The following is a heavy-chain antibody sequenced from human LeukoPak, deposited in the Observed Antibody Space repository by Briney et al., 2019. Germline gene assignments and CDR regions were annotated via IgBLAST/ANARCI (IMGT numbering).Heavy chain of an antibody. CDR1: GYTFTSYG. CDR3: ARDPAWTYYFHYYMDV. D-gene: IGHD3/OR15-3a*01. V-gene: IGHV1-18*01. J-gene: IGHJ6*03. CDR2: ISAYNGNT. Sequence: ASVKVSCKASGYTFTSYGISWVRQAPGQGLEWMGWISAYNGNTNYAQKLQGRVTMTTDTYTSTAYMELRSLRSDDAAVYYCARDPAWTYYFHYYMDVWGKGTTVTISS.